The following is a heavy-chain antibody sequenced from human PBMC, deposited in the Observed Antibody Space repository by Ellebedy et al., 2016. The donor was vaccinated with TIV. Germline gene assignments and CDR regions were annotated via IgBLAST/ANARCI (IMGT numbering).Heavy chain of an antibody. Sequence: AASVKVSCKTSGYTFTDYYIHWVRQAPGQGLEWMAWINPNSGGTNYAQKFQGRVTVTRDTSTSTAFLELSRLRSDDTAVYYCTRDPTNILSGDYWGQGTLVTVSS. CDR2: INPNSGGT. CDR3: TRDPTNILSGDY. D-gene: IGHD5/OR15-5a*01. V-gene: IGHV1-2*02. J-gene: IGHJ4*02. CDR1: GYTFTDYY.